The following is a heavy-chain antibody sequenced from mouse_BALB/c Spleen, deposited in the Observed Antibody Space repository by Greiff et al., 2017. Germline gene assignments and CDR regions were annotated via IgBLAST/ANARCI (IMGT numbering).Heavy chain of an antibody. Sequence: VKLMESGPEVVRPGVSVKISCKGSGYTFTDYAMPWVKQSPAKSLEWIGVISTYNGNTNYNQKFKGKATMTVDKSSSTAYMELARLTSEDSAIYYCARWYDYDLFAYWGQGTLVTVSA. CDR1: GYTFTDYA. D-gene: IGHD2-4*01. CDR2: ISTYNGNT. CDR3: ARWYDYDLFAY. V-gene: IGHV1-67*01. J-gene: IGHJ3*01.